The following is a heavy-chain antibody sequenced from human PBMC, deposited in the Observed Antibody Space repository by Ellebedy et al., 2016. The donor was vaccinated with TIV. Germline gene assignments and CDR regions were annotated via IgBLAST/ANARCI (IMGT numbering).Heavy chain of an antibody. J-gene: IGHJ4*02. V-gene: IGHV1-69*10. Sequence: SVKVSCXASGGTFNNYAISWVRQAPGQGLEWMGGTTPILGVVNYAQKFQGRVTITADESTSTVYMDLSSLISEDTAVYYCARGADRYCTGGKCYRDFDSWGQGTLVTVSS. CDR3: ARGADRYCTGGKCYRDFDS. CDR2: TTPILGVV. D-gene: IGHD2-15*01. CDR1: GGTFNNYA.